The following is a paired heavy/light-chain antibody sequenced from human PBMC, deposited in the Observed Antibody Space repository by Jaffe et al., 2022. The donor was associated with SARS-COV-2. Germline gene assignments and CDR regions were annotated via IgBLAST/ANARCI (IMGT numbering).Heavy chain of an antibody. CDR2: ISWNSGSI. V-gene: IGHV3-9*01. J-gene: IGHJ6*02. CDR1: GFTFDDYA. D-gene: IGHD5-18*01. Sequence: EVQLVESGGGLVQPGRSLRLSCAASGFTFDDYAMHWVRQAPGKGLEWVSGISWNSGSIGYADSVKGRFTISRDNAKNSLYLQMNSLRAEDTALYHCTKDLGGQYSYARNYLYGMDVWGQGTTVTVSS. CDR3: TKDLGGQYSYARNYLYGMDV.
Light chain of an antibody. CDR2: EGS. J-gene: IGLJ2*01. V-gene: IGLV2-23*01. CDR3: CSYAGSSTLL. Sequence: QSALTQPASVSGSPGQSITISCTGTSSDIGSYNLVSWYQQHSGKAPKVMIYEGSKRPSGVSNRFSGSKSGNTASLTISGLQAEDEADYYCCSYAGSSTLLFGGGTKLTVL. CDR1: SSDIGSYNL.